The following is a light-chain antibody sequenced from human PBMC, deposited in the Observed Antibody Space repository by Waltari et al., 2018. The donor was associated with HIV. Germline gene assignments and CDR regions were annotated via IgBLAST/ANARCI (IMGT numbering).Light chain of an antibody. CDR2: VTS. CDR1: QSVFGNY. V-gene: IGKV3-20*01. CDR3: QQYGSSPPYT. Sequence: EIVLTQSPGTLSLSPGERATLSCRASQSVFGNYLAWYQQKPGQAPRLLIYVTSRRATGIPDRFSGSGSGTDFTLTISRLEPEDFAVYYCQQYGSSPPYTFGQGTRLDVK. J-gene: IGKJ2*01.